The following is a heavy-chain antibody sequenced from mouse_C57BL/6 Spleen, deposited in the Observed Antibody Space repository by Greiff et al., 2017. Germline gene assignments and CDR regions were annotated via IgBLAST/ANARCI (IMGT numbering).Heavy chain of an antibody. J-gene: IGHJ3*01. CDR1: GYTFTDYN. CDR3: ARSQEYPVFAY. V-gene: IGHV1-18*01. CDR2: INPNNGGT. Sequence: EVQLQESGPELVKPGASVKIPCTASGYTFTDYNMDWVKQSHGQSLEWIGDINPNNGGTIYNQKFKGKATLTVDKSSSTAYMELRSLTSEDTAVYYCARSQEYPVFAYWGQGPLVTVAA. D-gene: IGHD5-1*01.